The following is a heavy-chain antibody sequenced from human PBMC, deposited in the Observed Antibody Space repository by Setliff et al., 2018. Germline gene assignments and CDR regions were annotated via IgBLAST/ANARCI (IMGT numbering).Heavy chain of an antibody. V-gene: IGHV1-2*04. CDR1: GYTFTGYY. J-gene: IGHJ6*02. CDR3: ARDRVSGSSYYYYGMDV. Sequence: GASVKVSCKASGYTFTGYYMRWVRQAPGQGLEWMGWINPNSGGTNYAQKFQGWVTMTRDTSLSTAYMELSRLRSDDTAVYYCARDRVSGSSYYYYGMDVWGQGTTVTVSS. D-gene: IGHD1-26*01. CDR2: INPNSGGT.